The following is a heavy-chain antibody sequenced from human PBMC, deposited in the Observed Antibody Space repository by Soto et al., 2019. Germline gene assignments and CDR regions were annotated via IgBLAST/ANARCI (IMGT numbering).Heavy chain of an antibody. J-gene: IGHJ4*02. D-gene: IGHD3-3*01. V-gene: IGHV1-69*13. CDR1: GGTFSSYA. Sequence: SVKVSCKASGGTFSSYAISWVRQAPGQGLEWMGGIIPIFGTANYAQKFQGRVTITADESTSTAYMELSSLRSEDTAVYYCARTGGGAGRFLEWLLDVDYWGQGNLVTVSS. CDR2: IIPIFGTA. CDR3: ARTGGGAGRFLEWLLDVDY.